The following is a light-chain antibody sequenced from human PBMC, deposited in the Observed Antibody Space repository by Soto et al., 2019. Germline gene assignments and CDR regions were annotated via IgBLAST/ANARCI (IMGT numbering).Light chain of an antibody. V-gene: IGKV1-5*01. CDR1: QTINTW. CDR3: QQFKDYVWT. Sequence: DIQMTQSPFTLSSSVGDRVTITFRASQTINTWLAWYQQKPGKATKLLIYGASILETGVTSRFSGGGSGTEFTLTISNLQPDDFATYYCQQFKDYVWTFGQGTKVDI. CDR2: GAS. J-gene: IGKJ1*01.